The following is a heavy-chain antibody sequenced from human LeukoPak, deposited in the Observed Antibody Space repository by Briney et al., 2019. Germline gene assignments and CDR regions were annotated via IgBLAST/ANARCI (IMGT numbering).Heavy chain of an antibody. CDR3: ARERLLKVGAKRWFDP. CDR1: GYTFTGYY. J-gene: IGHJ5*02. Sequence: GASVKVSCKASGYTFTGYYMHWVRQAPGQGLEWMGWINPNSGGTNYAQKFQGRVTMTRDTSISTAYMELSSLRSEDTAVYYCARERLLKVGAKRWFDPWGQGTLVTVSS. D-gene: IGHD1-26*01. V-gene: IGHV1-2*02. CDR2: INPNSGGT.